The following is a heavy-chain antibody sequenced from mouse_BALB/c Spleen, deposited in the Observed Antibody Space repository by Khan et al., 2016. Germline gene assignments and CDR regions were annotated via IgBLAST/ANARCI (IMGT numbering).Heavy chain of an antibody. CDR3: AGTVWYVEI. V-gene: IGHV4-1*02. CDR2: INPASSTI. D-gene: IGHD1-1*02. Sequence: EVKLLESGGGLVQPGGSLKLSCAASGFDLSRYWMSWVRQAPGKGLEWIGEINPASSTINYTPSLKDNFIISSEHDKTTLYLQMSKVRSEYTALDYCAGTVWYVEIWGAGPTVTVTA. J-gene: IGHJ1*01. CDR1: GFDLSRYW.